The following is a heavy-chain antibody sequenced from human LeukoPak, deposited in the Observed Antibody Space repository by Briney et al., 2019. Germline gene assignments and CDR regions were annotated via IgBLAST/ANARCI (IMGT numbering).Heavy chain of an antibody. CDR1: GFTFSSYW. D-gene: IGHD2-2*01. V-gene: IGHV3-74*01. CDR2: INSDESST. CDR3: ARDGSTTSGEFDY. Sequence: PGGSLRLSCAASGFTFSSYWMHWVRQAPGKGLVWVSRINSDESSTSYVDSVKGRLTISRDNAKNTLYLQMNSLRAEDTAVYYCARDGSTTSGEFDYWGQGTLVTVSS. J-gene: IGHJ4*02.